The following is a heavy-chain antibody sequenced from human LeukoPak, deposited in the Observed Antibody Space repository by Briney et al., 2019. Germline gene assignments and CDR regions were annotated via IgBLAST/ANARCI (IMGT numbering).Heavy chain of an antibody. Sequence: ASVKVSCKASGYTFNGYYMHWVRQAPGQGLEWMGWINPNSGGTNHAQKLQGRVTMTRDTSISTAYMELSRLRSDDTAVYYCARDRPLDADDYYGFYYFDYWGQGTLVTVSS. D-gene: IGHD3-10*01. V-gene: IGHV1-2*02. J-gene: IGHJ4*02. CDR2: INPNSGGT. CDR1: GYTFNGYY. CDR3: ARDRPLDADDYYGFYYFDY.